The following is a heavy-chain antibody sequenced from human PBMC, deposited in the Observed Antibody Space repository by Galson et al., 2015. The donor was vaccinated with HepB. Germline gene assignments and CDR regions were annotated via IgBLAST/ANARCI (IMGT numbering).Heavy chain of an antibody. D-gene: IGHD3-3*01. J-gene: IGHJ4*02. V-gene: IGHV3-21*01. CDR1: GFTFSSYS. CDR3: ARVWGSGYYDY. Sequence: SLRLSCAASGFTFSSYSMNWVRQAPGKGLEWVSSISSSSTYIYYADSVKGRLTISRDNAKNSLYLQMDSLRAEDTAVYYCARVWGSGYYDYWGQGTLVTVSS. CDR2: ISSSSTYI.